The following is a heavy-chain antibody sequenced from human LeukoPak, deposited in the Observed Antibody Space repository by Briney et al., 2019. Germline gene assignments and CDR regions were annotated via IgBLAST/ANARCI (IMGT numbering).Heavy chain of an antibody. CDR3: ARVRVVTQDFDY. V-gene: IGHV4-59*01. J-gene: IGHJ4*02. Sequence: PSETLSLTCSVSGDSITGYYWGWIRQPPGKGLEWIGFISHSGNTNYNPSLKSRVTISIDTSKRQFSLNLSSVIAADTAVYYCARVRVVTQDFDYWGQGTLVTVSP. CDR1: GDSITGYY. CDR2: ISHSGNT. D-gene: IGHD4-23*01.